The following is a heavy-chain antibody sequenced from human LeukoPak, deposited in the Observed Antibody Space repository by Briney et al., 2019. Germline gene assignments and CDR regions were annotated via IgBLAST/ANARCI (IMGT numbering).Heavy chain of an antibody. CDR2: ISGSVGST. CDR3: AKVGLTGYPYYFDY. J-gene: IGHJ4*02. D-gene: IGHD3-9*01. Sequence: GGSLILACAASGCTFSSYAMSWVRQAPGRGLEWVSAISGSVGSTYYADSVKGRFTISRDNSKNTLYLQMNSLRAEDTAVYYCAKVGLTGYPYYFDYWGQGTLVTVSS. V-gene: IGHV3-23*01. CDR1: GCTFSSYA.